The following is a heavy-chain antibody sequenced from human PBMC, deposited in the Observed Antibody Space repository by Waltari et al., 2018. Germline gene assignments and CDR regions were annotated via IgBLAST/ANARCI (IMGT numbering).Heavy chain of an antibody. V-gene: IGHV4-4*07. CDR1: GGSISRYF. D-gene: IGHD1-26*01. Sequence: QVQLQELGPGLVKPSETLSLTCTVSGGSISRYFWSWIRQPAGKGLEWIGRIYTNGNTRYNPALNSRVTRSVDTSKNQFSLNLNSLTAADTAVYYCARGGGALGWIGFDPWGQGTLVTVSS. CDR3: ARGGGALGWIGFDP. CDR2: IYTNGNT. J-gene: IGHJ5*02.